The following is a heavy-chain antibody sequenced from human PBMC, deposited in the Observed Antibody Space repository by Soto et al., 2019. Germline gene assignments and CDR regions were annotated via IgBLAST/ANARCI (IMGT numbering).Heavy chain of an antibody. CDR1: GFSLSTSGVG. CDR2: IYWNDDK. D-gene: IGHD3-22*01. V-gene: IGHV2-5*01. Sequence: QITLKESGPTLVKPTQTLTLTCTFSGFSLSTSGVGVGWIRQPPGKALEWLALIYWNDDKRYSPSLKSRLTITKDTSKNQVVLKMTNMDPVDTATYYCAYSRYYYDSSGTDAFDIWGQGTMVTVSS. J-gene: IGHJ3*02. CDR3: AYSRYYYDSSGTDAFDI.